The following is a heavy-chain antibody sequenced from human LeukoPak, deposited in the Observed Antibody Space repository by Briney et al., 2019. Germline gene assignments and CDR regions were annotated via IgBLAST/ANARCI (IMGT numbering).Heavy chain of an antibody. Sequence: PGRSLRLSYAVSGFTLSNYGMHWVRQAPGRGLEWVAVIWYDGTNKYYADSVRGRFTISRDSSKNTLYLQMNSLRAEDTAVYYCAKSGRNWAYLEYWGQGTLVTVSS. CDR3: AKSGRNWAYLEY. D-gene: IGHD7-27*01. J-gene: IGHJ4*02. V-gene: IGHV3-33*06. CDR1: GFTLSNYG. CDR2: IWYDGTNK.